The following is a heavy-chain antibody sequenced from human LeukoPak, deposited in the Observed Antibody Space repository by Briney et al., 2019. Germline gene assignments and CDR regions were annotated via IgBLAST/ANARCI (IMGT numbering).Heavy chain of an antibody. V-gene: IGHV3-30*18. D-gene: IGHD3-22*01. Sequence: GRSLRLSCAASGFTFSSYGMHWVRQAPGKGLEWVAVISYDGSNKYYADSVKGRFTISRDNSKNTLYLQMNSLRAEDTAVYYCVKEVGFYYYDSSGLAIDYWGQGTLVTVSS. CDR3: VKEVGFYYYDSSGLAIDY. J-gene: IGHJ4*02. CDR1: GFTFSSYG. CDR2: ISYDGSNK.